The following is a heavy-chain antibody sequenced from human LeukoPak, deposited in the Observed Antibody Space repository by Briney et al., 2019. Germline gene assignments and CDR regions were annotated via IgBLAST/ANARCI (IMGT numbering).Heavy chain of an antibody. CDR2: ISSSGSTI. V-gene: IGHV3-48*04. CDR3: ARGGPLWFGETDEAFDI. Sequence: GGSLRLSCAASGFTFSSYSMNWVRQAPGKGLEWVSYISSSGSTIYYADSVKGRFTISRDNAKNSLYLQMNSLRAEDTAVYYCARGGPLWFGETDEAFDIWGQGTMVTVSS. CDR1: GFTFSSYS. J-gene: IGHJ3*02. D-gene: IGHD3-10*01.